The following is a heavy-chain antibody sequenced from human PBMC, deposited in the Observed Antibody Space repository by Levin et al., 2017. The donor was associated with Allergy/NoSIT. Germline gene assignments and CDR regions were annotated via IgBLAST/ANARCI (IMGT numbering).Heavy chain of an antibody. CDR3: ARGRGTTMVRGVITTFLDY. Sequence: RASVKVSCTASGYTFTGHYIHWVRQAPGQGPEWMGWIDPNSGATNYAQKFQGRVTVTRDTSITTAYMDLSRLTSDDTAVYYCARGRGTTMVRGVITTFLDYWGQGTLVTVSS. J-gene: IGHJ4*02. D-gene: IGHD3-10*01. V-gene: IGHV1-2*02. CDR1: GYTFTGHY. CDR2: IDPNSGAT.